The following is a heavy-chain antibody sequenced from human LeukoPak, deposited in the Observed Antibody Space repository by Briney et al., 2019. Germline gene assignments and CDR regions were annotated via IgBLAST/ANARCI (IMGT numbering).Heavy chain of an antibody. CDR2: ISSSSSYI. V-gene: IGHV3-21*01. CDR1: GFTFSSYS. J-gene: IGHJ3*02. CDR3: AREGLYCSGGSCYSSGELPDAFDI. Sequence: PGGSLRLSCAASGFTFSSYSMNWVRQAPGKGLEWVSSISSSSSYIYYADSVKGRFTISRDNAKNSLYLQMNSLRAEDTAVYYCAREGLYCSGGSCYSSGELPDAFDIWGQGTMVTVSS. D-gene: IGHD2-15*01.